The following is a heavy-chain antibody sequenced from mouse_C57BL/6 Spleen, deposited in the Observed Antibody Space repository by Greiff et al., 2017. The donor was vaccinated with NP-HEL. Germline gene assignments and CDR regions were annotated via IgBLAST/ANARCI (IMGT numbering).Heavy chain of an antibody. CDR2: IYPETGGT. V-gene: IGHV1-15*01. CDR3: TRSDGNYAMDY. Sequence: VHLVESGAELVRPGASVTLSCKASGYTFTDYEMHWVKQTPVHGLEWIGAIYPETGGTAYNQKFKGKAILTADKSSSTAYMELRSLTSEDSAVYYCTRSDGNYAMDYWGQGTSVTVSS. J-gene: IGHJ4*01. D-gene: IGHD2-1*01. CDR1: GYTFTDYE.